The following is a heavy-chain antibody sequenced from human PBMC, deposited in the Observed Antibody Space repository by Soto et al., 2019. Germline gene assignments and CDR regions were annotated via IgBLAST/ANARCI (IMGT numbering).Heavy chain of an antibody. D-gene: IGHD2-15*01. J-gene: IGHJ4*02. Sequence: PSVTLSLTGTVSGGSIISGYWSWIRQPPGKGLEWIGYISYSGNTNYNPSLKSRVTMSVDTPKNQFSLRLSSVTTADTAVYYCAGLRGYAGSPIDYWGQGTLVTVSS. CDR2: ISYSGNT. CDR3: AGLRGYAGSPIDY. CDR1: GGSIISGY. V-gene: IGHV4-59*01.